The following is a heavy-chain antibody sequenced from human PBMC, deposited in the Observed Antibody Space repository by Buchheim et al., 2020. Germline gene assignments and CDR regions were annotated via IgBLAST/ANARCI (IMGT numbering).Heavy chain of an antibody. J-gene: IGHJ5*02. CDR2: IYYSGST. Sequence: QLQLQESGPGLVKPSETLSLTCTVSGGSISSSSYYWGWIRQPTGKGLEWIGSIYYSGSTYYNPSLKSRVTISVDTSKNQFSIKLSSVTAADTAVYYCARAGGYSGASDWFDPWGQGT. V-gene: IGHV4-39*07. CDR1: GGSISSSSYY. D-gene: IGHD5-12*01. CDR3: ARAGGYSGASDWFDP.